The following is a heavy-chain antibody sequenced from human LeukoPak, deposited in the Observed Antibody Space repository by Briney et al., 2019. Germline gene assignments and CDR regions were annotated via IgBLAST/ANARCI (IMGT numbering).Heavy chain of an antibody. J-gene: IGHJ6*02. CDR3: ARFEGFYGMDV. V-gene: IGHV4-59*01. D-gene: IGHD3-3*01. CDR2: IYYSGST. Sequence: GKXLEGIGYIYYSGSTNYNPSLKSRVTISVDTSKNQFSLKLSSVTAADTAVYYCARFEGFYGMDVWGQGTTVTVSS.